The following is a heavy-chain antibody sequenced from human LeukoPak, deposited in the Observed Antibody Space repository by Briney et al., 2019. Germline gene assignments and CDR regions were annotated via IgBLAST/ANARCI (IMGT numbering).Heavy chain of an antibody. V-gene: IGHV4-4*07. CDR2: IYANGGT. J-gene: IGHJ1*01. CDR1: GGSISGYY. D-gene: IGHD5-18*01. CDR3: ARDFTRNSYAVAEFFHP. Sequence: SETLSLTCTVSGGSISGYYWNWIRQSAGKGLGWIGRIYANGGTNYNPSLRSRVSMSVDTSKNQFSLKLTSVTAADTAIYYCARDFTRNSYAVAEFFHPWGQGTLVSVSS.